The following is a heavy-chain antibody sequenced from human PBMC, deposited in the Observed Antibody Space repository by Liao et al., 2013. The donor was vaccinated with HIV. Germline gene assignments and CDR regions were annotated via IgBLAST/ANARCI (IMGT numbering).Heavy chain of an antibody. V-gene: IGHV4-4*07. CDR1: GGSISSFQ. D-gene: IGHD3-10*01. J-gene: IGHJ3*02. Sequence: QVQLQESGPGLVKPSETLPLTCTVSGGSISSFQWNWIRQPAGKGLEWIGRIYTSGSTNYNPSLKSRVTMSVDTSKNQFSLKLSSVTAADTAVYYCARGSLIGFGPRWAFDMWGQGTMVTVSS. CDR3: ARGSLIGFGPRWAFDM. CDR2: IYTSGST.